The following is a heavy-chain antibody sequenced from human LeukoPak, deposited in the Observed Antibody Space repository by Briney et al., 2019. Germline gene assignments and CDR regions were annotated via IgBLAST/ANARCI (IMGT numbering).Heavy chain of an antibody. J-gene: IGHJ4*02. D-gene: IGHD6-19*01. V-gene: IGHV3-30*02. CDR2: IRYDGSNK. Sequence: GGSLRLSCAASGFTFSSYGMHWARQAPGKGLEWVAFIRYDGSNKYYADSVKGRFTISRDNSKNTLYLQMNSLRAEDTAVCYCAKDLGSGQWLVLDYWGQGTLVTVSS. CDR1: GFTFSSYG. CDR3: AKDLGSGQWLVLDY.